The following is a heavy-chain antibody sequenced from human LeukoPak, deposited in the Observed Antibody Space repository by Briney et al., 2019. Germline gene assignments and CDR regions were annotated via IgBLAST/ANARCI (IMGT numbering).Heavy chain of an antibody. V-gene: IGHV3-23*01. J-gene: IGHJ1*01. CDR2: IRGSGDVT. CDR1: GFTFNNYG. Sequence: GGSLRLSCAASGFTFNNYGMSWVRQAPGKGLEWVSSIRGSGDVTSYADSVKGRFTISRDNAKDTLYLQMNSLRAEDTAVYYCARVYGPGMDEYFHLWGQGTLVTVSS. D-gene: IGHD3-10*01. CDR3: ARVYGPGMDEYFHL.